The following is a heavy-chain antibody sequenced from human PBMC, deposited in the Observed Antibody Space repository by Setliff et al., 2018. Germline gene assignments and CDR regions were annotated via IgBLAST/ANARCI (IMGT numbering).Heavy chain of an antibody. CDR2: ISPYTGSA. J-gene: IGHJ3*01. V-gene: IGHV1-18*01. Sequence: ASVKVSCKASGYTFTDYGVTWVRQAPGQGLEWVGWISPYTGSAYYAPKFQGRVSLTTDTSTTTAYMDLRSLRPDDTAIYYCAISTLSICTGGNCPNAFDVWGQGTVVTVSS. CDR3: AISTLSICTGGNCPNAFDV. CDR1: GYTFTDYG. D-gene: IGHD2-8*02.